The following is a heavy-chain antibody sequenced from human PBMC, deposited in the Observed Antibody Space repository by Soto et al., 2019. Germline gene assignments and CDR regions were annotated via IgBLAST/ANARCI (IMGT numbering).Heavy chain of an antibody. V-gene: IGHV4-31*03. CDR1: GGSISNDNYY. CDR2: IKNSGST. J-gene: IGHJ4*02. CDR3: ARVMANYFDF. Sequence: QVQLQESGPGLVKPSQTLSLTCTVSGGSISNDNYYWSWIRQHPGKGLEWIGYIKNSGSTYYNASLKSRATVSGDSSKNQFSLRLTSVSAADTAVYYCARVMANYFDFWGQGTLVIVSS.